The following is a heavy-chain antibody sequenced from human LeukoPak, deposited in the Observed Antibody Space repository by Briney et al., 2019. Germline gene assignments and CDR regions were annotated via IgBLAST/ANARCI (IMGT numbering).Heavy chain of an antibody. V-gene: IGHV3-21*01. CDR1: GFTFSSYS. J-gene: IGHJ4*02. CDR3: ARDSIAVAGMGLGYFDY. D-gene: IGHD6-19*01. CDR2: ISSSSSYI. Sequence: GGSLRLSCAASGFTFSSYSMNWVRQAPGEGVEWVSSISSSSSYIYYADSVKGRFTISRENAKNSLYLQMNSLRAEDTAVYYCARDSIAVAGMGLGYFDYWGQGTLVTVSS.